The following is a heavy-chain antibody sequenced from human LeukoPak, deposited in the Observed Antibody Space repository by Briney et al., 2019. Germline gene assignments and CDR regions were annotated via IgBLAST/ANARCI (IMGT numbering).Heavy chain of an antibody. CDR3: ARGGYSYGYSWFDP. D-gene: IGHD5-18*01. Sequence: GGSLRLSCAASGFTVSSNYMSWVRQAPGKGLEWVSVIYSGGSTYYADSVKGRFTISRDNSKNTLYLQMNSLRAEDTAVYYCARGGYSYGYSWFDPWGQGALVTASS. V-gene: IGHV3-66*02. CDR1: GFTVSSNY. CDR2: IYSGGST. J-gene: IGHJ5*02.